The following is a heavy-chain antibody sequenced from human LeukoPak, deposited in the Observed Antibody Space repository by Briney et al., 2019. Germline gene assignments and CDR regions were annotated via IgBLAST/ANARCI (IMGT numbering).Heavy chain of an antibody. V-gene: IGHV3-11*05. CDR2: ISCSSSYT. CDR1: GFTFSDYY. J-gene: IGHJ4*02. CDR3: ARAYYGSGSYRSYYFDY. D-gene: IGHD3-10*01. Sequence: GGSLRLSCAASGFTFSDYYMSWIRQAPGKGLEWVSYISCSSSYTNYADSVKGRFTISRDNAKNSLYLQMNSLRAEDTAVYYCARAYYGSGSYRSYYFDYWGQGTLVTVSS.